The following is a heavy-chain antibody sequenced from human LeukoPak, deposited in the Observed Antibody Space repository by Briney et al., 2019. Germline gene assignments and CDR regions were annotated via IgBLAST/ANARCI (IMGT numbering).Heavy chain of an antibody. D-gene: IGHD6-13*01. CDR1: GFTFSSYA. V-gene: IGHV3-23*01. CDR3: ATGYSSSWSYYFDY. Sequence: GGSLRLSCAASGFTFSSYAMSWVRQAPGKGLEWVSAISGSGGSTYYADSVKGRFTISRDNAKNSLYLQMNSLRAEDTAVYYCATGYSSSWSYYFDYWGQGTLVTVSS. CDR2: ISGSGGST. J-gene: IGHJ4*02.